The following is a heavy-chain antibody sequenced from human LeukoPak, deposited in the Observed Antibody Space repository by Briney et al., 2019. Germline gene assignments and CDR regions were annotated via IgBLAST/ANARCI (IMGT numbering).Heavy chain of an antibody. D-gene: IGHD3-3*01. J-gene: IGHJ6*02. CDR2: IYYSGST. V-gene: IGHV4-59*01. Sequence: SETLSLTCTVSGGSISSYYWSWIRQPPGKGLEWIGYIYYSGSTNYNPSLKSRVTISVDTSKNQFSLKLSSVTAADTAVYYCARQPGIVDYDFWSGYYGYYGMDVWGQGTTVTVSS. CDR3: ARQPGIVDYDFWSGYYGYYGMDV. CDR1: GGSISSYY.